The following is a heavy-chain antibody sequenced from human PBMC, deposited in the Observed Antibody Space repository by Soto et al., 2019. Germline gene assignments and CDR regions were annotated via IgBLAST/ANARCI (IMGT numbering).Heavy chain of an antibody. D-gene: IGHD3-3*01. CDR2: IIPIFGTA. V-gene: IGHV1-69*13. J-gene: IGHJ4*02. CDR3: ARALRFLEWFAPIHY. Sequence: SVKVSCKASGGTFSSYAISWVRQAPGQGLEWMGGIIPIFGTANYAQKFQGRVTITADESTSTAYMELSSLRSEDTAVYYCARALRFLEWFAPIHYWGQGTLVTVSS. CDR1: GGTFSSYA.